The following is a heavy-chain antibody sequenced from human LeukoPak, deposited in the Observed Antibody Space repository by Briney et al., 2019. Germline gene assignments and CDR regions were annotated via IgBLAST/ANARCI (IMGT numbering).Heavy chain of an antibody. Sequence: ASVKVSCKASGYTFTSYGISWVRQAPGQGLEWMGWISAYNGNTNYAQELQGRVTMTTDTSTSTAYMELRSLRSDDTAVYYCARVEGAYYYYGMDVWGQGTTVTVSS. CDR3: ARVEGAYYYYGMDV. CDR1: GYTFTSYG. V-gene: IGHV1-18*01. J-gene: IGHJ6*02. CDR2: ISAYNGNT.